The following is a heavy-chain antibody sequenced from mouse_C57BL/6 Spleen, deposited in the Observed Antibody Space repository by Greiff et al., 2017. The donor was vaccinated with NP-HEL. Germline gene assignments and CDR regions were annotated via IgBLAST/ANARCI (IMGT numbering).Heavy chain of an antibody. CDR1: GYAFSSSW. CDR2: IYPGDGDT. CDR3: ARDDYDGRKGPYYFDY. Sequence: VQLQESGPELVKPGASVKISCKASGYAFSSSWMNWVKQRPGKGLEWIGRIYPGDGDTNYNGKFKGKATLTADNSSSPAYMQLSSLTSEDSAVYFCARDDYDGRKGPYYFDYWGQGTTLTVSS. V-gene: IGHV1-82*01. J-gene: IGHJ2*01. D-gene: IGHD2-4*01.